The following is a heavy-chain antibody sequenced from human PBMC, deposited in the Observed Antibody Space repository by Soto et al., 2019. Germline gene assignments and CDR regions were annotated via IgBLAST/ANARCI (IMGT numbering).Heavy chain of an antibody. Sequence: PSETLSLTCAVSGGSISSGGYSWSWIRQPPGKGLEWIGYIYHSGSTYYNPSLKSRVTISVDRSKNQFSLKLSSVTAADTAVYYCARGRAGTYYYYYGMDVWGKGTTVTVSS. D-gene: IGHD1-1*01. V-gene: IGHV4-30-2*01. CDR3: ARGRAGTYYYYYGMDV. CDR1: GGSISSGGYS. J-gene: IGHJ6*04. CDR2: IYHSGST.